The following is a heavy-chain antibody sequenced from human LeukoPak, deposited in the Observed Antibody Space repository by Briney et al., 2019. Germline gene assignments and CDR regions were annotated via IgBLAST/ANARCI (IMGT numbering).Heavy chain of an antibody. CDR1: GFTFSSYW. CDR3: ARDSDGTFDY. Sequence: GGSLRLSCAASGFTFSSYWMHWVRQAPGKGLVWVSRINGDGSSTSYADSVKGRFTISRDNAKNTLYLQMNSLRAEDTAVYYCARDSDGTFDYWGQGTLVTVSS. V-gene: IGHV3-74*01. J-gene: IGHJ4*02. CDR2: INGDGSST.